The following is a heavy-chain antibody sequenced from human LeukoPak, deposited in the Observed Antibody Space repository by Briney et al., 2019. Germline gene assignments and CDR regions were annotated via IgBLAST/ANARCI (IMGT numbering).Heavy chain of an antibody. D-gene: IGHD3-22*01. CDR2: IYHSGST. V-gene: IGHV4-38-2*02. CDR1: GYSISSGYY. CDR3: ARNEDVDSSNGDGYFDY. Sequence: PSQTLSLTCTVSGYSISSGYYWGWIRQPPGKGLEWIGSIYHSGSTYYNPSLKSRVTKSVDTSKNQFSLKLSSVTAADTAVYYCARNEDVDSSNGDGYFDYWGQGTLVTVSS. J-gene: IGHJ4*02.